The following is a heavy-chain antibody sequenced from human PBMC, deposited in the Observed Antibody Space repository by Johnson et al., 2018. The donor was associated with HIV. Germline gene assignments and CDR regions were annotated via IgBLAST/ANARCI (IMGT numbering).Heavy chain of an antibody. V-gene: IGHV3-30*04. Sequence: VQLVESGGGVVRPGRSLRLSCAVSGFTFSNYPMHWVRQAPGKGLEWVAVISYDGRNKYYADSLKGRFTISRDNSRNTLYLQMNSLRAEDTAVYYCARGGWGDAFDIWGQGTMVTVSA. CDR2: ISYDGRNK. J-gene: IGHJ3*02. CDR3: ARGGWGDAFDI. D-gene: IGHD3-16*01. CDR1: GFTFSNYP.